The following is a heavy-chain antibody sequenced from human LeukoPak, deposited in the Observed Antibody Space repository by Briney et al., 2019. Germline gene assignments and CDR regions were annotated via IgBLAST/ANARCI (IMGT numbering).Heavy chain of an antibody. D-gene: IGHD5-12*01. J-gene: IGHJ4*02. CDR1: GYTLHHYA. CDR3: AKDKAPLYSGYDWDLDS. Sequence: GGSLTLPCAASGYTLHHYAILELRQAAPKGLDWVSGISWNNARIGYADSVKGRFTISRDNAQHSVYLQMNRLSGEDTALYYCAKDKAPLYSGYDWDLDSWGQGTLVSVSS. V-gene: IGHV3-9*01. CDR2: ISWNNARI.